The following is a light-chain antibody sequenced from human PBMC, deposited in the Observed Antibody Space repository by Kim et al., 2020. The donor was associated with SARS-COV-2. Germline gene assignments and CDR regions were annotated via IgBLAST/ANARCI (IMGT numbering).Light chain of an antibody. CDR1: SSSVGDYT. J-gene: IGLJ3*02. V-gene: IGLV1-44*01. CDR3: ATWDDSLYGRV. Sequence: QSVLTQPPSVSGNPGQRVTISCSGSSSSVGDYTVSWYQQLPGMAPKLIIYGDDQRPSGVPDRFSGSKAGTSASLAISGLQPGDDGDYFCATWDDSLYGRVFGGGTRLTVL. CDR2: GDD.